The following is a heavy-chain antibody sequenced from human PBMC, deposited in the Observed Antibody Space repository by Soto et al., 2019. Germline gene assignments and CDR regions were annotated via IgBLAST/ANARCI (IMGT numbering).Heavy chain of an antibody. CDR3: AREFCSNTRGYGGRRFEL. Sequence: EVELLESGGGLVQPGGSLRLSCAASGLTFYSYVMSWVRQAPGKGLEWVSAISSSGHSSYYADPVKGRLTISRDSSKNLLFLQMNSLRAEDTAIYYCAREFCSNTRGYGGRRFELWGQGTLVTVSS. J-gene: IGHJ4*02. CDR2: ISSSGHSS. CDR1: GLTFYSYV. V-gene: IGHV3-23*01. D-gene: IGHD2-8*01.